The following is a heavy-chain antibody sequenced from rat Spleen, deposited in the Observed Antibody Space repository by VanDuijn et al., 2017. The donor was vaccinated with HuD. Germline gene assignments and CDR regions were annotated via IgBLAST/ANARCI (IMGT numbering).Heavy chain of an antibody. V-gene: IGHV5-22*01. CDR1: GFTLSDYG. CDR3: VRLYNNHGYWYFDF. Sequence: EVHLVESGGGLVQPGRSLKLSCVASGFTLSDYGMAWVRQAPKKGLEWVASIKFEDFTPYYRDSVMGRFTISRDDGESTLYLQMNSLRSEDTATYYCVRLYNNHGYWYFDFWGPGTMVTVSS. CDR2: IKFEDFTP. D-gene: IGHD1-5*01. J-gene: IGHJ1*01.